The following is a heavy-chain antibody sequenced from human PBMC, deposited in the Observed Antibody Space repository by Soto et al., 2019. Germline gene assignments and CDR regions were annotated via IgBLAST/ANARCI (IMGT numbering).Heavy chain of an antibody. J-gene: IGHJ6*02. D-gene: IGHD6-6*01. CDR1: GGTFSSYA. Sequence: QVQLVQSGAEVKKPGSSVKVSCKASGGTFSSYAISWVRQAPGQGLEWMGGIIPIFGTANYAQKFQGRVTITADESTSTAYMERSSLRSEDTAVYYCASKIAARGYYYYGMDVWGQGTTVTVSS. CDR3: ASKIAARGYYYYGMDV. CDR2: IIPIFGTA. V-gene: IGHV1-69*01.